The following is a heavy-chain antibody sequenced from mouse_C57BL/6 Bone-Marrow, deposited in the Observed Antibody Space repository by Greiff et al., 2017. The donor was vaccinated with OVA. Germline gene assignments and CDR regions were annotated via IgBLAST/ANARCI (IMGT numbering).Heavy chain of an antibody. CDR2: ISSGGSYT. CDR1: GFTFSSYG. J-gene: IGHJ2*01. D-gene: IGHD1-1*01. Sequence: EVMLVESGGDLVKPGGSLKLSCAASGFTFSSYGMSWVRQTPGKRLEWVATISSGGSYTYYPDSVKGRFTISRDNAKNTLYLQRSSLKSEDTAMYYCARHGDYGSFFDYWGQGTTLTVSS. V-gene: IGHV5-6*01. CDR3: ARHGDYGSFFDY.